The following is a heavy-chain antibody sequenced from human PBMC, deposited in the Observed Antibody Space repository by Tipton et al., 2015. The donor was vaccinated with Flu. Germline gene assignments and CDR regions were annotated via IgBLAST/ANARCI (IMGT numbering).Heavy chain of an antibody. CDR1: GGSISSGSYY. J-gene: IGHJ4*02. V-gene: IGHV4-61*02. CDR2: IYTSGST. Sequence: TLSLTCTVSGGSISSGSYYWSWIRQPAGKGLEWIGRIYTSGSTNYNPSLKSRVTISVDTSKNQFSLKLSSVTAADTAVYYCATIRRDGYNVYFDHWGQGTLVTVSS. D-gene: IGHD5-24*01. CDR3: ATIRRDGYNVYFDH.